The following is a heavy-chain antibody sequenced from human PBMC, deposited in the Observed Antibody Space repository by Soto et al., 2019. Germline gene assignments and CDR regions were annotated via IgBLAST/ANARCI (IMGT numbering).Heavy chain of an antibody. J-gene: IGHJ4*02. CDR3: ARQIYNSDTGPNFQYYFDS. Sequence: GESLKISCKGSGYSFAGYWITWVRQKPGKGLEWMGRIDPSDSQTYYSPSFRGHVTISVTKSITTVFLQWSSLRASDTAMYYCARQIYNSDTGPNFQYYFDSWGQGTPVTVSS. CDR2: IDPSDSQT. CDR1: GYSFAGYW. D-gene: IGHD3-22*01. V-gene: IGHV5-10-1*01.